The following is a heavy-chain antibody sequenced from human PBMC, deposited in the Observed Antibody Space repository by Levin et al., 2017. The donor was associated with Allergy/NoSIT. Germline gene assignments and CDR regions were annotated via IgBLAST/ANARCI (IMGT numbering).Heavy chain of an antibody. CDR1: GGSISSYY. CDR2: IYYSGST. V-gene: IGHV4-59*01. J-gene: IGHJ4*02. Sequence: SETLSLTCTVSGGSISSYYWSWIRQPPGKGLEWIGYIYYSGSTNYNPSLKSRVTISVDTSKNQFSLKLSSVTAADTAVYYCAREYSSGRIDYWGQGTLVTVSS. CDR3: AREYSSGRIDY. D-gene: IGHD6-19*01.